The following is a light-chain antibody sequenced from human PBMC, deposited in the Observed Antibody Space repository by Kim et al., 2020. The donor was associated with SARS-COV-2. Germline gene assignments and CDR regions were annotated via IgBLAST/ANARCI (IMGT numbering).Light chain of an antibody. CDR1: QSINSY. Sequence: SSLPASVGDRVTISCRASQSINSYLNWYQQKPGKAPKLLIYAASSLQSGVPSRFSGSGSGTDFTLTISSLQPEDFATYYCQQSYAFGGGTKVDIK. CDR3: QQSYA. CDR2: AAS. V-gene: IGKV1-39*01. J-gene: IGKJ4*01.